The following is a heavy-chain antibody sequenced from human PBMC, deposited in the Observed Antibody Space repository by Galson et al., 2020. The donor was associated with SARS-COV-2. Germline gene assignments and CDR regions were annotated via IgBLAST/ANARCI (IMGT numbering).Heavy chain of an antibody. Sequence: GESLKISCAASGFTFSSYDMHWVRQATGKGLEWVSAIGTAGDTYYPGSVKGRFTISRENAKNSLYLQMNSLRVGDTAVYYCARGEVEQLAAYYYYYMDVWGKGTTVTVSS. D-gene: IGHD6-6*01. J-gene: IGHJ6*03. CDR3: ARGEVEQLAAYYYYYMDV. V-gene: IGHV3-13*01. CDR2: IGTAGDT. CDR1: GFTFSSYD.